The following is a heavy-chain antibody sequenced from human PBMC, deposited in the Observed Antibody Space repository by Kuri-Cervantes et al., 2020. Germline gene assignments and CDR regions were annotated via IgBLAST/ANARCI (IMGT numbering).Heavy chain of an antibody. Sequence: GGSLRLSCAASGFTFDDYAMHWVRQAPGKGLEWVSGISWNSGSIGYADSVKGRFTISRDNAKNTLYLQMNSLRAEDTAVYYCARDAFIADYWGQGTLVTVSS. J-gene: IGHJ4*02. D-gene: IGHD3-3*02. CDR1: GFTFDDYA. V-gene: IGHV3-9*01. CDR3: ARDAFIADY. CDR2: ISWNSGSI.